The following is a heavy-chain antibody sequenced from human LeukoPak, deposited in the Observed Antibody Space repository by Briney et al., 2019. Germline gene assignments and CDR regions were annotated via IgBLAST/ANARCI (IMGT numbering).Heavy chain of an antibody. J-gene: IGHJ4*02. CDR3: STTYYYDSSEGY. D-gene: IGHD3-22*01. Sequence: GGSLRLSCAASGFTFSNAWMNWVRQAPGKGLEWVGRIKSKTDGGTTDYAAPVKGRFTISRDDSKNTPYLQMNSLKTEDTAVYYCSTTYYYDSSEGYWGQGTLVTVSS. CDR1: GFTFSNAW. V-gene: IGHV3-15*07. CDR2: IKSKTDGGTT.